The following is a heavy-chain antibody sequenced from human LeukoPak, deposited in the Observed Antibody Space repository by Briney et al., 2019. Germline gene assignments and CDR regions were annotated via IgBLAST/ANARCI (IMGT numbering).Heavy chain of an antibody. Sequence: GGSLRLSCAASGFTFSSYSMNWVRQAPGKGLEWVSSISSSSSYIYYADSVKGRFTISRDNAKNSLYLQMNSLRAEDTAVYYCASGSGSYRTPYYYMDVWGTGTTVTVSS. V-gene: IGHV3-21*04. CDR2: ISSSSSYI. D-gene: IGHD3-10*01. CDR3: ASGSGSYRTPYYYMDV. J-gene: IGHJ6*03. CDR1: GFTFSSYS.